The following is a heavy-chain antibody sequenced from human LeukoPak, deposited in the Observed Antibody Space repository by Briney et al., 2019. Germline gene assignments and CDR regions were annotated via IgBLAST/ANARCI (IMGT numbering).Heavy chain of an antibody. CDR3: ARAIAAAGHFSDY. J-gene: IGHJ4*02. CDR1: GFTFSSYG. V-gene: IGHV3-33*01. CDR2: IWYDGSNK. Sequence: PGRSLRLSCAASGFTFSSYGMHWVRQAPGKGLEWVAVIWYDGSNKYYADSVKGRFTISRDNSKNTLYLQMNSLRAEDTAVYYCARAIAAAGHFSDYWGQGTLVTVSS. D-gene: IGHD6-13*01.